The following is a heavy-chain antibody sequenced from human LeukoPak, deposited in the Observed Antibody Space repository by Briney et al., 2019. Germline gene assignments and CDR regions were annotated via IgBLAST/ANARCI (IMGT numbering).Heavy chain of an antibody. CDR3: STDPNGYYYGSGSYSPLIDY. CDR1: GFSFNKAW. J-gene: IGHJ4*02. Sequence: GGSLRLSCAASGFSFNKAWMSWVRQAPGKGLEWVGHIKRISDGGTTDYGAPVRGRFTISRDDSKDTLYLQMNSLKTEDTALYYCSTDPNGYYYGSGSYSPLIDYWGQGTLVTVSS. D-gene: IGHD3-10*01. CDR2: IKRISDGGTT. V-gene: IGHV3-15*01.